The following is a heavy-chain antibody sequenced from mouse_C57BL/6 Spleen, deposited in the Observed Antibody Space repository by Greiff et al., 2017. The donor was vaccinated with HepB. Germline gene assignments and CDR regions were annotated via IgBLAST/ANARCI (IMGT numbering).Heavy chain of an antibody. J-gene: IGHJ2*01. CDR3: ATGGEKYFDY. CDR1: GYTFTSYW. V-gene: IGHV1-7*01. CDR2: INPTSGYS. Sequence: QVQLQQSGAELAKPGASVKLSCKASGYTFTSYWMHWVKQRPGQGLEWIGYINPTSGYSKCNHNLKDTSTLTAYKSSSTAYMQLSNLTYEDSAVYDCATGGEKYFDYWGQGTTLTVSS.